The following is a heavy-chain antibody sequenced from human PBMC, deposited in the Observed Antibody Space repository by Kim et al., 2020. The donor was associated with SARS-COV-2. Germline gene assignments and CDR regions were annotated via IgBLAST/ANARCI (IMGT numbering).Heavy chain of an antibody. D-gene: IGHD1-26*01. Sequence: GGSLRLSCAASGFTFSSYAMSWVRQAPGKGLEWVAAIRGSGGSTYYADSVKGRFTISRDNSKNTLYLQMNSLRAEDTAVYYCAKDLGRIVGATTFDSWGGGTLVTVSS. CDR3: AKDLGRIVGATTFDS. J-gene: IGHJ4*02. CDR2: IRGSGGST. CDR1: GFTFSSYA. V-gene: IGHV3-23*01.